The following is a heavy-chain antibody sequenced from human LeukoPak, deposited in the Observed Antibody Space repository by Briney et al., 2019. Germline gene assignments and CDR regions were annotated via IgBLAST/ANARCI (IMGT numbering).Heavy chain of an antibody. D-gene: IGHD3-10*01. Sequence: ASVKVSCQASGYTFTGYYIHWVRQAPGQGLEWMGRVNPNSGRTTYAQNFQDRITMTTDTPITTAYMDLRRLRSDDTAVYYCARGPPHYPGGFDPWGQGTLVTVSS. CDR1: GYTFTGYY. CDR3: ARGPPHYPGGFDP. CDR2: VNPNSGRT. J-gene: IGHJ5*02. V-gene: IGHV1-2*06.